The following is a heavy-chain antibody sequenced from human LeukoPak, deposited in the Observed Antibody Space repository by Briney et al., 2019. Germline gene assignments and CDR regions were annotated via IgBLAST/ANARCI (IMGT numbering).Heavy chain of an antibody. CDR1: GYTFTSYG. V-gene: IGHV1-18*01. J-gene: IGHJ3*02. Sequence: GASVKVSCTASGYTFTSYGISWVRQAPGQGLEWMGWISAYNGNTNYAQKLQGRVTMTTDTSTSTAYMELRSLRSDDTAVYYCAREGYYDYVWGLDAFDIWGQGTMVTVSS. CDR3: AREGYYDYVWGLDAFDI. CDR2: ISAYNGNT. D-gene: IGHD3-16*01.